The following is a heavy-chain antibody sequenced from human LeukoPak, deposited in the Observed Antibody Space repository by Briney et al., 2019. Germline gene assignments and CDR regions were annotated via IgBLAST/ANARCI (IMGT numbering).Heavy chain of an antibody. D-gene: IGHD3/OR15-3a*01. CDR3: ARGGLGRNWFDP. Sequence: ASVKVSCKASGYTFTSYAMHWVRQAPGQRLEWMGWINAGNGNTKYSQKFQGRVTITRDTFASTAYMELSSLRSEDTAVYYCARGGLGRNWFDPWGQGTLVTVSS. CDR1: GYTFTSYA. V-gene: IGHV1-3*01. CDR2: INAGNGNT. J-gene: IGHJ5*02.